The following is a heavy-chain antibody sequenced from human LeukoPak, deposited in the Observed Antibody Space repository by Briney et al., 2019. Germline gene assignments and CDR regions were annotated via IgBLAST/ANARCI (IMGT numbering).Heavy chain of an antibody. V-gene: IGHV3-11*01. Sequence: PGGSLRLSCAASGFTFSDYLMSWVRQAPGKGLEWVSYIGPSGTTLYYADSVKGRFTISRDDAKNPLYLQLSSLRAEDTAVYYCARASYNWNWGQGTLVTVSS. CDR3: ARASYNWN. CDR2: IGPSGTTL. D-gene: IGHD1-20*01. CDR1: GFTFSDYL. J-gene: IGHJ4*02.